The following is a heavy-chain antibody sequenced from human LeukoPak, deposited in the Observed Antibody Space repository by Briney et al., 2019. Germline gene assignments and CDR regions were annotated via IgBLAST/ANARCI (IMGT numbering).Heavy chain of an antibody. CDR1: GGTFSSYA. V-gene: IGHV1-69*04. CDR3: ARDRMVPLGSHDY. CDR2: IIPILGIA. J-gene: IGHJ4*02. D-gene: IGHD6-13*01. Sequence: SVKVSCKASGGTFSSYAISWVRQAPGQGLEWMGRIIPILGIANYAQKFQGRVTITADKSTSTAYMELSSLRSEDTAVYYCARDRMVPLGSHDYWGQGTLVTVSS.